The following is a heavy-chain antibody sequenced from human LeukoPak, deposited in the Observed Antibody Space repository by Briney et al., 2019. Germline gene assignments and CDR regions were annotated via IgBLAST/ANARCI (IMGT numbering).Heavy chain of an antibody. V-gene: IGHV1-69*05. D-gene: IGHD6-6*01. CDR1: GGTFSSYA. CDR2: IIPIFGTA. J-gene: IGHJ4*02. Sequence: SVKVSCKASGGTFSSYAISWVRQAPGQGLEWMGGIIPIFGTANYAQKFQGRVTITTDESTSTAYMELSSLRSEDTAVYYRASDIAARPGGAFDYWGQGTLVTVSS. CDR3: ASDIAARPGGAFDY.